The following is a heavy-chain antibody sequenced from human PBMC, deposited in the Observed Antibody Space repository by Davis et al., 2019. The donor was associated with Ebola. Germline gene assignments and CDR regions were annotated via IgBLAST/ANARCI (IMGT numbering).Heavy chain of an antibody. Sequence: GGSLRLSCAASGFTFSSYGMHWVRQAPGKGLEWVAVISYDGSNKYYADSVKGRFTISRDNSKNTLYLQMNSLRAEDTAVYYCARGGYSSSWPADYYYYYGMDVWGQGTTVTVSS. D-gene: IGHD6-13*01. CDR2: ISYDGSNK. V-gene: IGHV3-30*03. CDR1: GFTFSSYG. J-gene: IGHJ6*02. CDR3: ARGGYSSSWPADYYYYYGMDV.